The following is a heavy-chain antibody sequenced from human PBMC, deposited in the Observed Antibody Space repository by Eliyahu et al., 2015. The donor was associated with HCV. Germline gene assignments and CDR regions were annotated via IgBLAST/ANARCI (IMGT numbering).Heavy chain of an antibody. CDR3: VRGYYDYVWGSYPEDY. V-gene: IGHV3-48*04. Sequence: EVQLVESGGGLVQPGGSLRLSCXASGFSFWXHSMNWFRQAPGKGLEWVAHISTNGXTKHYADSVKGRFTISSENAQNLLYLQLNSLRAEDTAVYYCVRGYYDYVWGSYPEDYWGQGTLVTVSS. J-gene: IGHJ4*02. D-gene: IGHD3-16*02. CDR2: ISTNGXTK. CDR1: GFSFWXHS.